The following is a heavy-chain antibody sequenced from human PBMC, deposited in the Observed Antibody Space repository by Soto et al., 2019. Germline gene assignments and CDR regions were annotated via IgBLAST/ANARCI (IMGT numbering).Heavy chain of an antibody. CDR2: IGTAGDT. CDR3: AKSQEIGTHFFDS. J-gene: IGHJ4*02. CDR1: GFTFSGFD. D-gene: IGHD6-13*01. Sequence: GGSLRLSCAASGFTFSGFDMHWVRQPTGKGLEWVSSIGTAGDTYYAVSVKGRFTISRDNAKNSLSLQMNSLRAGDMAVYFCAKSQEIGTHFFDSWGQGTQVTVSS. V-gene: IGHV3-13*01.